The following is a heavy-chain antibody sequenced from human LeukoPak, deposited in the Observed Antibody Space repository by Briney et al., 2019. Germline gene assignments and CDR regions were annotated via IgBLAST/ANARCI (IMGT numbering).Heavy chain of an antibody. V-gene: IGHV4-59*11. CDR1: GGSISVQY. J-gene: IGHJ5*02. CDR2: IYYSGST. Sequence: SETLSLTCTVSGGSISVQYWSWIRQPPGKGLEWIGYIYYSGSTNYNPSLKSRVTIAVDTSKNQFSLKLTSVTAADTAVYYCARVGLGAGYCSSTSCKYNWFDPWGQGTLVTVSS. D-gene: IGHD2-2*01. CDR3: ARVGLGAGYCSSTSCKYNWFDP.